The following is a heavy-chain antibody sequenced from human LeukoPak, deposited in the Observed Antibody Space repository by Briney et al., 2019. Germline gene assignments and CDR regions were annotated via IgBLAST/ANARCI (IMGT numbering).Heavy chain of an antibody. V-gene: IGHV4-4*07. D-gene: IGHD3-22*01. CDR3: ARGYYDSRYYNYYMGA. CDR1: GGSISSYH. J-gene: IGHJ6*03. CDR2: LYTTGTT. Sequence: KPSETLSLTCTVSGGSISSYHWSWVRQPAGKGLEWIGRLYTTGTTSYNPSLKSRVTMSVDTSKNQFSLKLSSVTAADTAVYYCARGYYDSRYYNYYMGAWGKGTTVTVSS.